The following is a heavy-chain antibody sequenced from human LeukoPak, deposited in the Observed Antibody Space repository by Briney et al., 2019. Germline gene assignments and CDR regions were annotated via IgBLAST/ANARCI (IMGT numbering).Heavy chain of an antibody. CDR2: AADSGST. CDR3: ARAPDSSGYSYAFDI. J-gene: IGHJ3*02. Sequence: SETLSLTCTVSGDSMSDYFWTWIRQPPGKGLEWIGYAADSGSTNYNPSLKSRVTISVDSSTNHFSLRLTSVTAADTAVYYCARAPDSSGYSYAFDIWGQGTMVTVSS. D-gene: IGHD3-22*01. CDR1: GDSMSDYF. V-gene: IGHV4-59*12.